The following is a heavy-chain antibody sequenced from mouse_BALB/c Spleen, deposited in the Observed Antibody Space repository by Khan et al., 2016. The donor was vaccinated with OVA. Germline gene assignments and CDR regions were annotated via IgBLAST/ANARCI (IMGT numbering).Heavy chain of an antibody. V-gene: IGHV1-84*02. CDR2: IYPGSGNT. J-gene: IGHJ2*01. CDR1: GYTFTDFY. D-gene: IGHD2-1*01. CDR3: ARSTFYPVYFDY. Sequence: QVQLQQPGPELVKPGASVKISCKASGYTFTDFYIYWVKQKPGQGLEWIGWIYPGSGNTKYNEKFKGKATLTVDTSSSTTYMQLSSLTSEDTAVYFCARSTFYPVYFDYWGQGTTLTVSS.